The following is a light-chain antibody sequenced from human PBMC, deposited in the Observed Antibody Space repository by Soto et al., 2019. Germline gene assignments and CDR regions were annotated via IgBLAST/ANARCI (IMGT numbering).Light chain of an antibody. CDR2: DVS. CDR3: SSYTSSSTYVV. Sequence: QSALTQPASVSGSPGLSITISCTGTSSDVGGYNYASWYQQHPGKAPKLMIYDVSNRPSGVSNRFSGSKSGNTASLTISGLQAEDEADYYCSSYTSSSTYVVFGGGTKLTVL. J-gene: IGLJ2*01. V-gene: IGLV2-14*01. CDR1: SSDVGGYNY.